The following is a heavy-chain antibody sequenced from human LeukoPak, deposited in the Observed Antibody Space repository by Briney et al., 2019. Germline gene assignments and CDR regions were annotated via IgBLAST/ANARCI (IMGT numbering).Heavy chain of an antibody. CDR3: AKALWFGELLSAYYYYYGMDV. CDR1: GFTFSSYA. J-gene: IGHJ6*02. V-gene: IGHV3-23*01. D-gene: IGHD3-10*01. Sequence: GGSLRLSCAASGFTFSSYAMSWVRQAPGKGLEWVSAISGSGGITYYADSVKGRFTISRDNSKNTLYLQMNSLRAEDTAVYYCAKALWFGELLSAYYYYYGMDVWGQGTTVTVSS. CDR2: ISGSGGIT.